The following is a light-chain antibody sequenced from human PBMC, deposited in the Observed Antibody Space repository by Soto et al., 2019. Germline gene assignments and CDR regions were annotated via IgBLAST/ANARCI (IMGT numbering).Light chain of an antibody. CDR2: GAS. J-gene: IGKJ1*01. CDR3: QQYDKWPRT. CDR1: QSVSRK. V-gene: IGKV3-15*01. Sequence: EIVMTQSPATLSVSPGERATLSCRASQSVSRKLAWYQQTRGQAPRLLMYGASTRATGVPARFSGSGSGTEFALTISNLQSEDFAVYHCQQYDKWPRTFGQGTKVDIK.